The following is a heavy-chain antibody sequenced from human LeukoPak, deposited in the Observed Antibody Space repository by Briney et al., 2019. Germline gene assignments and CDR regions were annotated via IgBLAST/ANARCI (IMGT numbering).Heavy chain of an antibody. CDR2: IYYSGSS. J-gene: IGHJ4*02. D-gene: IGHD2-8*01. Sequence: SETLSLTCSVSGGSISSSSSYWGWIRQPPGKGLEWIGSIYYSGSSFDNPALKSRVTTSVDMSKNQFSLIISSVTAADTAVYYCSRDRDMGVGNYLRVFYFDSWGQGTLVTVSS. V-gene: IGHV4-39*07. CDR3: SRDRDMGVGNYLRVFYFDS. CDR1: GGSISSSSSY.